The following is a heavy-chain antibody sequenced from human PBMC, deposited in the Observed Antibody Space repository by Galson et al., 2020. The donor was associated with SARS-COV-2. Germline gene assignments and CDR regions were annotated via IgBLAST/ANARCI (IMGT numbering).Heavy chain of an antibody. Sequence: GGSLRLSCAASGFTFSSYAMHWVRQAPGKGLEWVAVISYDGSNKYYADSVKGRFTISRDNSKNTLYLQMNSLRAEDTAVYYCARSTAMVRGVTAPEFDYWGQGTLVTVSS. CDR2: ISYDGSNK. CDR1: GFTFSSYA. V-gene: IGHV3-30*01. CDR3: ARSTAMVRGVTAPEFDY. D-gene: IGHD3-10*01. J-gene: IGHJ4*02.